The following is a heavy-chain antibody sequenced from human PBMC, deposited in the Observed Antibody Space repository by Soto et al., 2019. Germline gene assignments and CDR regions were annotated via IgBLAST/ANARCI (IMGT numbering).Heavy chain of an antibody. CDR3: ASSVAKYYYYGMDV. Sequence: QVQLVQSGAEVKKPGSSVKVSCKASGGTFSSYAISWVRQAPGQGLEWMGGIIPIFGTANYAQKVQGRVTITADEATSTAYRELSSRRSEDTAGDYCASSVAKYYYYGMDVWGQGTTVTVSS. CDR2: IIPIFGTA. CDR1: GGTFSSYA. D-gene: IGHD5-12*01. V-gene: IGHV1-69*12. J-gene: IGHJ6*02.